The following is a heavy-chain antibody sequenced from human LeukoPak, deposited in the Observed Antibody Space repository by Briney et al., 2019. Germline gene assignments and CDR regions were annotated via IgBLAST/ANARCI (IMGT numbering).Heavy chain of an antibody. D-gene: IGHD3-22*01. CDR2: IYYSGST. V-gene: IGHV4-59*06. Sequence: PSETLSLTCTVSGGSISSYYWSWIRQHPGKGLEWIGYIYYSGSTYYNSSLKSRVTISVDTSKNQFSLKLSSVTAADTAVYYCARTTYYYDSSGYYPDYWGQGTLVTVSS. J-gene: IGHJ4*02. CDR3: ARTTYYYDSSGYYPDY. CDR1: GGSISSYY.